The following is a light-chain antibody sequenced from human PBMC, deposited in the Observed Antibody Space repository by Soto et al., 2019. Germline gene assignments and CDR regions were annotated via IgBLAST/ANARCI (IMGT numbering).Light chain of an antibody. Sequence: DIRMTQSQSSLSASVGDRVTSACQSSQSISSYLNWYQQKAGKAPQLLIYAASSLQSGVPARFSGSGSGTDFILSISSLQLEDSAIYYWQQSYSSPRTFGQGTKLE. J-gene: IGKJ2*01. CDR3: QQSYSSPRT. V-gene: IGKV1-39*01. CDR2: AAS. CDR1: QSISSY.